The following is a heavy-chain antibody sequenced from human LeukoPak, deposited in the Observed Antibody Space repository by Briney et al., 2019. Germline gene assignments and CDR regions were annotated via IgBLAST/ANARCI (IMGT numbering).Heavy chain of an antibody. Sequence: SETLSLTCTVSGGSISSYYWSWIRQPPGKGLEWIGYIYYSGSTNYNPSLKSRVTISVDTSKNQFSLKLSSVTAADTAVYYCARHRRAVRGYSGYRYYFDYWGQGTLVTVSS. CDR1: GGSISSYY. CDR3: ARHRRAVRGYSGYRYYFDY. D-gene: IGHD5-12*01. J-gene: IGHJ4*02. V-gene: IGHV4-59*08. CDR2: IYYSGST.